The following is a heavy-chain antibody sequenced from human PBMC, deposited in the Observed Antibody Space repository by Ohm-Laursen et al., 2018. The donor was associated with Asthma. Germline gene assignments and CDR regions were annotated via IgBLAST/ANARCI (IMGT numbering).Heavy chain of an antibody. CDR2: IIPIFDIP. J-gene: IGHJ4*02. D-gene: IGHD3-22*01. V-gene: IGHV1-69*10. CDR1: GGTFSSYA. Sequence: SVKVSCKTSGGTFSSYAINWVRQAPGQGLEWVGAIIPIFDIPNYAEKFQGRVTITADKSTSTAYMELSSLRSEDTAVYYCARDHSSGYSFSFDCWGQGTLVTVSS. CDR3: ARDHSSGYSFSFDC.